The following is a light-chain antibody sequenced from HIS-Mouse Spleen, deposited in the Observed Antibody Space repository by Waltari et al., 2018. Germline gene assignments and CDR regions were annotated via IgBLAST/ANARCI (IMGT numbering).Light chain of an antibody. J-gene: IGLJ3*02. CDR1: RSDVGSYNL. Sequence: QSALTQPASVSGSPGPPITLSCTGTRSDVGSYNLVSWYQQHPGKAPKLMIYEGSKRPSGVSNRFSGSKSGNTASLTISGLQAEDEADYYCCSYAGSSTWVFGGGTKLTVL. V-gene: IGLV2-23*01. CDR2: EGS. CDR3: CSYAGSSTWV.